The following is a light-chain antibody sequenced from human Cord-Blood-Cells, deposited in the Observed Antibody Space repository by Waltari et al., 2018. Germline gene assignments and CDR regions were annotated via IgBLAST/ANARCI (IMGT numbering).Light chain of an antibody. CDR1: KLGDKY. CDR2: QDS. CDR3: QAWDSSTVV. Sequence: SYELTQPPSVSVSPRQTASITCSGDKLGDKYACWYQQQPGQSPLLVIYQDSKRPSGIPERFSGSNSGNTATLTISGTQAMDEADYYCQAWDSSTVVFGGGTKLTVL. V-gene: IGLV3-1*01. J-gene: IGLJ2*01.